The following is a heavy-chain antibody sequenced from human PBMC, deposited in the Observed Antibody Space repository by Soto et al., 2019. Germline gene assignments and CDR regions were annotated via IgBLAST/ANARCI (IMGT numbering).Heavy chain of an antibody. CDR1: GYTLTELS. D-gene: IGHD3-10*01. Sequence: ASVKVSCKVSGYTLTELSMQWVRQAPGKGLGWMGGFDPEDGETIYAQKFQGRVTMTEDTSTDTAYMELSSLRSEDTAVYYCAGPGSGAFDIWGQGTMVTVSS. J-gene: IGHJ3*02. CDR2: FDPEDGET. CDR3: AGPGSGAFDI. V-gene: IGHV1-24*01.